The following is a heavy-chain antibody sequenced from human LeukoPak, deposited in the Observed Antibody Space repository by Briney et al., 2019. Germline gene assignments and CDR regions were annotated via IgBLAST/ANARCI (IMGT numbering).Heavy chain of an antibody. Sequence: GESLKISCKGSGYSFTSYWIGWVRQMPGKGLEWMGIIYPGDSDTRYSPSFQGQVTISADKSISTAYLQWSSLKASDTAMYYRARHAVGYSGYDENYYYYYMDVWGKGTTVTVSS. V-gene: IGHV5-51*01. D-gene: IGHD5-12*01. CDR3: ARHAVGYSGYDENYYYYYMDV. CDR2: IYPGDSDT. J-gene: IGHJ6*03. CDR1: GYSFTSYW.